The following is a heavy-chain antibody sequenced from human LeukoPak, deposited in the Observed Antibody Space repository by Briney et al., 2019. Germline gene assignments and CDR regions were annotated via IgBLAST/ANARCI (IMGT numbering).Heavy chain of an antibody. V-gene: IGHV1-2*07. CDR1: GYTLTDYY. Sequence: ASVKVSCKASGYTLTDYYIHWMPQSPGQGLEWMGWVNSTSGGTSYAHKFQGRVTMARDTPTNTAPMELSRLPSQATAVYYLARTNIAARRADFDYWGQGTVVTVSS. CDR3: ARTNIAARRADFDY. CDR2: VNSTSGGT. J-gene: IGHJ4*02. D-gene: IGHD6-6*01.